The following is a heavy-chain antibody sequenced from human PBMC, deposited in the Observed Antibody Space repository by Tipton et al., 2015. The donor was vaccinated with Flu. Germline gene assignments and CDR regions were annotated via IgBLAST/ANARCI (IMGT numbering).Heavy chain of an antibody. V-gene: IGHV4-61*02. Sequence: LRLSCTVSGGSISSGSYYWSWLRPPAGKGLEWIGRIYTSGSTNYNPSLKSRVTISVDTSKNQFSQKLCSVTAADTAVYYCAGGVFSYDISGPFADAFDIWGQGTMVTVSS. CDR1: GGSISSGSYY. CDR3: AGGVFSYDISGPFADAFDI. J-gene: IGHJ3*02. D-gene: IGHD3-22*01. CDR2: IYTSGST.